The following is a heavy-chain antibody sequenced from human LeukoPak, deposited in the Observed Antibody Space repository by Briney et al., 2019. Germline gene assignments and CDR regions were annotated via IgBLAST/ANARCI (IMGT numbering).Heavy chain of an antibody. V-gene: IGHV3-30*18. D-gene: IGHD3-10*01. CDR2: ISYDGSNK. Sequence: GRSLRLSCAASGFTFSSYGMHWVRQAPGKGLEWVAVISYDGSNKYYADSVKGRFTISRDNSKNTLYLQMNSLRAEDTAVYYCAKRGRYGSGSYYIFDYWGQGTLVIVS. CDR3: AKRGRYGSGSYYIFDY. J-gene: IGHJ4*02. CDR1: GFTFSSYG.